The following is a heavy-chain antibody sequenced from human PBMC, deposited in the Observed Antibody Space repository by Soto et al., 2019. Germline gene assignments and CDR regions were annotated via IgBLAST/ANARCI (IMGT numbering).Heavy chain of an antibody. CDR3: AKDQYSSGPYFDY. D-gene: IGHD6-19*01. CDR2: ISYDGSNK. J-gene: IGHJ4*02. V-gene: IGHV3-30*18. Sequence: GGSLRLSCAASGFTFSSYGMHWVRQAPGKGLEWVAVISYDGSNKYYADSVKGRFTISRDNSKNTLYLQMNSLRAEDTAVYYCAKDQYSSGPYFDYWGQGTLVTVSS. CDR1: GFTFSSYG.